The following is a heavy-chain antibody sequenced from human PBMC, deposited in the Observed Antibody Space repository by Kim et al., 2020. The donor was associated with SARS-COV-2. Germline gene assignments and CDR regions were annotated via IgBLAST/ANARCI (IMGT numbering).Heavy chain of an antibody. CDR3: ARDRNTYYYDSSGYYYDDAFDI. Sequence: GGSLRLSCAASGFTFHTYGMHWVRQAPGKGLEWVAVIWYDGNNQYYADSVKGRFTISRDNSKNTLYLQMNSLRAEDTAVSYCARDRNTYYYDSSGYYYDDAFDIWGQGTMVTVSS. D-gene: IGHD3-22*01. CDR1: GFTFHTYG. CDR2: IWYDGNNQ. J-gene: IGHJ3*02. V-gene: IGHV3-33*01.